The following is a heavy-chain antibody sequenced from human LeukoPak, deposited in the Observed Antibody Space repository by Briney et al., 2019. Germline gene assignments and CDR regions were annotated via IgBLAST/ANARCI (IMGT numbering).Heavy chain of an antibody. CDR2: IYYSGST. D-gene: IGHD1-26*01. Sequence: SETLSLTCTVSGDSISSGDYYWSWIRQPPGKGLEWIGYIYYSGSTHYNPSLKSRVTISVDTSKTQFSLKLSSVTASDTAVYYCARSRDGNFRHWGQGTLVTVSS. CDR3: ARSRDGNFRH. J-gene: IGHJ1*01. CDR1: GDSISSGDYY. V-gene: IGHV4-30-4*01.